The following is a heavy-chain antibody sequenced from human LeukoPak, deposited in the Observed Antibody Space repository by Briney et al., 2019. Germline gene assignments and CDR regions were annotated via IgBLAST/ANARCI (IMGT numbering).Heavy chain of an antibody. J-gene: IGHJ4*02. D-gene: IGHD6-19*01. CDR2: IYYSGST. CDR3: ARGIAVALDY. V-gene: IGHV4-59*01. CDR1: GGSISSYY. Sequence: SETLSLTCTVSGGSISSYYWSWIRQPPGKGLEWIGYIYYSGSTDYNPSLKSRVTISVDTSKNQFSLKLSSVTAAETAVYYCARGIAVALDYWGQGTLVTVSS.